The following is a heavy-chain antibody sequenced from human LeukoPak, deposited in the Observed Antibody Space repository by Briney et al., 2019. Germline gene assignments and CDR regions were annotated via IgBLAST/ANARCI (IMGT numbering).Heavy chain of an antibody. J-gene: IGHJ6*03. V-gene: IGHV3-20*01. CDR3: ARDGAYGSGSYYYYYYYMDV. CDR1: GFTFDDYG. Sequence: GGSLRLSCAASGFTFDDYGMSWVRQAPGKGLEWVSGINWNGGSTGYADSVKGRFTISRDNAKNSLYLQMNSLRAEDTALYHCARDGAYGSGSYYYYYYYMDVWGKGTTVAISS. CDR2: INWNGGST. D-gene: IGHD3-10*01.